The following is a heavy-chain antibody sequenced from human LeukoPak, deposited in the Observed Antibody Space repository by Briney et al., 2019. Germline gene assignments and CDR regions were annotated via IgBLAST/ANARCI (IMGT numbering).Heavy chain of an antibody. J-gene: IGHJ6*02. Sequence: GGSLRLSCAASGFTFSSYAMSGVRQAPGKGLKWVSAISGSGGSTYYADSVRGRFTISRDNSKNTLYLQMNSLRAEDTAVYYCAKDHYCSGGSCLQEREYYYGMDVWGQGTTVTVSS. CDR1: GFTFSSYA. CDR2: ISGSGGST. V-gene: IGHV3-23*01. D-gene: IGHD2-15*01. CDR3: AKDHYCSGGSCLQEREYYYGMDV.